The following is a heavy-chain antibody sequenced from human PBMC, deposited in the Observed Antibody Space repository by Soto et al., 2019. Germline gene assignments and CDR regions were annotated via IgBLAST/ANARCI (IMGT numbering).Heavy chain of an antibody. V-gene: IGHV4-4*02. D-gene: IGHD6-13*01. J-gene: IGHJ3*02. CDR1: DASISSTNW. CDR2: IFHSGST. Sequence: PSDTLSLTCAVSDASISSTNWWSWFRQSPEKGLEWIGEIFHSGSTNYNPSLKSRVTISVDKSKSQFSLKLTSVTAADTAVYYCTRDRISSWYLTSPGAFDIWGQGTMVTVSS. CDR3: TRDRISSWYLTSPGAFDI.